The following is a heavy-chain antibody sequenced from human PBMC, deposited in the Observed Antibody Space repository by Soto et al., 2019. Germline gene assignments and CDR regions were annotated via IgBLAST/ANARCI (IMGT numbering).Heavy chain of an antibody. D-gene: IGHD3-16*02. CDR3: AHTPEGWGYRDWFDP. Sequence: QITLKESCPTLMKPTQTLTLTCTFSGFSLSTSGVGVGWIRQPPGKALEWLGIIYWDDDKRYSPSLRSRLTISKDTSKNQVVLTMTDMDPVDTATYYCAHTPEGWGYRDWFDPWGQGTLVTVSS. CDR1: GFSLSTSGVG. V-gene: IGHV2-5*02. J-gene: IGHJ5*02. CDR2: IYWDDDK.